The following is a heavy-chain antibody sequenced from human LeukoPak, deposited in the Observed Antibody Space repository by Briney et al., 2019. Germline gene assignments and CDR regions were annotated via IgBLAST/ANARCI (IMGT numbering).Heavy chain of an antibody. CDR3: ARHTVYGSGSYLQYFQH. Sequence: PSETLSLTCTVSGGSISSSRYYWGWIRQPPGKGLEWIGSIYYSGSTYYNPSLKSRVTISVDTSKNQFSLKLSSVTAADTAVYYCARHTVYGSGSYLQYFQHWGQGTLVTVSS. CDR1: GGSISSSRYY. D-gene: IGHD3-10*01. CDR2: IYYSGST. J-gene: IGHJ1*01. V-gene: IGHV4-39*01.